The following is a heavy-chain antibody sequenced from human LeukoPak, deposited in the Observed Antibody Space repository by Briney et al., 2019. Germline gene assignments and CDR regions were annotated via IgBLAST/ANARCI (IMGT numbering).Heavy chain of an antibody. CDR3: ATWGSGMSVQ. CDR1: GFTFSTYW. J-gene: IGHJ4*02. V-gene: IGHV3-53*01. Sequence: GGSLRLSCSASGFTFSTYWMSWVRQAPGKGLEWVSVIYSDGSVSYADSVKGRFTISRDNSKNTLYLQINSLRVEDTAVYYCATWGSGMSVQWGQGTLVTVSS. D-gene: IGHD3-16*01. CDR2: IYSDGSV.